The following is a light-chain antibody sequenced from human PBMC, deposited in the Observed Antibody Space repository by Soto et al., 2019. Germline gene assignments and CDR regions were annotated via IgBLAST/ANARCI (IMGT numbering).Light chain of an antibody. Sequence: DIQMTQSPSSLSASIGDRVTITCRASQYISSYLNWYQQKPGKAPNFLIYEASTLQTGVPSRFNGNKSGTDFTLTISSLQPEYFATYYCQQTYNPPWTFGQGTKVEIK. CDR2: EAS. J-gene: IGKJ1*01. V-gene: IGKV1-39*01. CDR1: QYISSY. CDR3: QQTYNPPWT.